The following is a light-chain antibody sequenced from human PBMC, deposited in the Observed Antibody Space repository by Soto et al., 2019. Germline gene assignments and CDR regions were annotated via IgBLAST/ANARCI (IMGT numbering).Light chain of an antibody. Sequence: EIVMTQSPATLSVSPGESATLSCRASQSISSELAWYQQKPGQPPRRLIYGASTRATGVPARFTGSGSGSDFTLTISGLQSEDFAVYYCQQGHNWPLTFGQGTRLEI. CDR3: QQGHNWPLT. V-gene: IGKV3-15*01. J-gene: IGKJ2*01. CDR1: QSISSE. CDR2: GAS.